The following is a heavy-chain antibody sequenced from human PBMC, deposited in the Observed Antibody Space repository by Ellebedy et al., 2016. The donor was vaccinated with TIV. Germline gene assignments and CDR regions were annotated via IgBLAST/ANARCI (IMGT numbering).Heavy chain of an antibody. J-gene: IGHJ6*02. Sequence: GESLKISCAASGFSVTNNYMSWVRQAPGKGLEWVSHITASSSHMYYADSVKGRFTISRDNAKNSMYLQLNSLRDEDTAVYYCARDLSTRGDYYGMDVWGRGTTVTVSS. D-gene: IGHD5/OR15-5a*01. CDR1: GFSVTNNY. CDR2: ITASSSHM. V-gene: IGHV3-48*02. CDR3: ARDLSTRGDYYGMDV.